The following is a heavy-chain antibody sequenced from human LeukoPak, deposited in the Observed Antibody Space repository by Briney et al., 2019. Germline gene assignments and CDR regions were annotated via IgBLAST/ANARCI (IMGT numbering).Heavy chain of an antibody. CDR2: INPSGGST. V-gene: IGHV1-46*01. J-gene: IGHJ6*02. CDR3: ARGLWFGELFPTYYYYYGMDV. Sequence: ASVKVSCKASGYTFTSYYMHWVRQAPGQGLEWMGIINPSGGSTSYAQKFQGRVTMTRDTSTSTVYMELSSLRSEDTAVYYCARGLWFGELFPTYYYYYGMDVWGQGTTVTVSS. D-gene: IGHD3-10*01. CDR1: GYTFTSYY.